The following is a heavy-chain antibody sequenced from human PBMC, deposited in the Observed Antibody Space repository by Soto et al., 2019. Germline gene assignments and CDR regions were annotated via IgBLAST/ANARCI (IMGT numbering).Heavy chain of an antibody. CDR2: INHSGST. Sequence: SETLSLTCTVSGGSISSGDYYWSWIRQPPGKGLEWIGEINHSGSTNYNPSLKSRVTISVDTSKNQFSLKLTSATAADTAVYYCARDKITGLFDYWGQGTLVTVSS. J-gene: IGHJ4*02. CDR3: ARDKITGLFDY. CDR1: GGSISSGDYY. D-gene: IGHD2-8*02. V-gene: IGHV4-30-4*01.